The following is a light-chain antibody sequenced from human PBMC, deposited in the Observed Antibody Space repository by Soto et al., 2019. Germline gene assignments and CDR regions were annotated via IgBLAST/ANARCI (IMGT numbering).Light chain of an antibody. CDR1: SSSIGNNR. CDR3: STWDDTLKGPV. CDR2: SNI. J-gene: IGLJ3*02. Sequence: QSVLTQPPSASGTPGQRVTISCSGTSSSIGNNRVNWYQQIPGTAPKLLIYSNIQRPSGVPDRFSVSKSGTSASLAITGLQSEDEADYYCSTWDDTLKGPVFGGGTKLTVL. V-gene: IGLV1-44*01.